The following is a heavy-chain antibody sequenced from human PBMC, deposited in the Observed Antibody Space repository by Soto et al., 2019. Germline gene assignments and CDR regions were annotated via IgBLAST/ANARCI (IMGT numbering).Heavy chain of an antibody. D-gene: IGHD2-21*01. J-gene: IGHJ4*02. CDR1: GGSFSNYY. Sequence: SETLSLTCAVYGGSFSNYYWSWIRQPPGKGLEWIGEINQGGSTTYNPSLKSRVTMSLDTSKNQYFLKLNSVTAAYTAVYYCAPVGNFEKLFSLWGQGPPVTVSS. CDR3: APVGNFEKLFSL. V-gene: IGHV4-34*01. CDR2: INQGGST.